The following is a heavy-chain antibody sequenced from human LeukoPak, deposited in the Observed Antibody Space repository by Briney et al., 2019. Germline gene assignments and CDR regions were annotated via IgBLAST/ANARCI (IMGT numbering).Heavy chain of an antibody. CDR2: INPSGGST. CDR1: GYTFTSYY. J-gene: IGHJ4*02. D-gene: IGHD3-10*01. Sequence: GASVKVSCKASGYTFTSYYMHWVRQAPGQGLEWMGIINPSGGSTSYAQKFQGRVTMTRDTSTSTVYMELSSLRSEDTAVYYCASFGFGELSDPFFDYWGQGTLVTVSS. CDR3: ASFGFGELSDPFFDY. V-gene: IGHV1-46*01.